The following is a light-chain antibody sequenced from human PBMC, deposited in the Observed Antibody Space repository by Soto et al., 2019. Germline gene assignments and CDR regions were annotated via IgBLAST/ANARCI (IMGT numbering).Light chain of an antibody. V-gene: IGKV1-39*01. J-gene: IGKJ1*01. Sequence: DIQMTQSPSSLSASVGERVIITCRASQSISRYLNWYQRKPGRAPKLLAYAASNLQSGVPSRFSGSGSETDFTLTINSLQPEDFATYYCQQSYVIPWTFGQGTEVEVK. CDR1: QSISRY. CDR3: QQSYVIPWT. CDR2: AAS.